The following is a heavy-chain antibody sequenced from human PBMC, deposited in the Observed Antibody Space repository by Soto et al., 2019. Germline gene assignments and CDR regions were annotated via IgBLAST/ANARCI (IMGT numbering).Heavy chain of an antibody. Sequence: SETLSLTCAVYGGSFSGYYWSWIRQPPGKGLGWIGEINHSGSTNYNPSLKSRVTISVDTSKNQFSLKLSSVTAADTAVYYCARHREYDIVVVVPRGAFDIWGQGTMVTVSS. D-gene: IGHD2-15*01. CDR2: INHSGST. CDR1: GGSFSGYY. J-gene: IGHJ3*02. CDR3: ARHREYDIVVVVPRGAFDI. V-gene: IGHV4-34*01.